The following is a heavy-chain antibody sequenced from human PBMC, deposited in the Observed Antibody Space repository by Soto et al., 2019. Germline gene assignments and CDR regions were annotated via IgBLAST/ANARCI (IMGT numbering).Heavy chain of an antibody. J-gene: IGHJ4*02. CDR2: IYYSGST. Sequence: QVQLQESGPGLVKPSQTLSLTCTVSGGSISSGGYYWSWIRQHPGKGVEWIGYIYYSGSTYYNPPIKSRVTTSVDTSKNHCSLNLSSVTATDTAVYYCARDAGSGYYSYWGQATLVTV. CDR3: ARDAGSGYYSY. V-gene: IGHV4-31*03. D-gene: IGHD3-22*01. CDR1: GGSISSGGYY.